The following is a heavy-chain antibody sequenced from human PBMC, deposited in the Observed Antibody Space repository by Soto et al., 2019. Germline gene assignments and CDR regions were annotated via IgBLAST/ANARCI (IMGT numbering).Heavy chain of an antibody. Sequence: GGSLRLSCAASGFTFSSYAMSWVRPAPGKGLEWVSAISGSGGSTYYADSVKGRFTISRDNSKNTLYLQMNSLRAEDTAVYYCASLAIAAARPSPVTGQTNAFDIWGQGTMVTVSS. CDR1: GFTFSSYA. D-gene: IGHD6-13*01. CDR2: ISGSGGST. V-gene: IGHV3-23*01. J-gene: IGHJ3*02. CDR3: ASLAIAAARPSPVTGQTNAFDI.